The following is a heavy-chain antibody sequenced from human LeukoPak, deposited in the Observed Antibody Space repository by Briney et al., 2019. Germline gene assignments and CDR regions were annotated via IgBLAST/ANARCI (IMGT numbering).Heavy chain of an antibody. CDR3: ARTPFGNYLASWFDP. CDR2: IYYSGST. V-gene: IGHV4-59*08. CDR1: GGSISSYY. D-gene: IGHD4-11*01. Sequence: SETLSLTCTVSGGSISSYYWRWIRQPPGKGLEWIGYIYYSGSTNYNPSLKSRVTISVDTSKNQFSLKLSSVTAADTAVYYCARTPFGNYLASWFDPWGQGTLVTVSS. J-gene: IGHJ5*02.